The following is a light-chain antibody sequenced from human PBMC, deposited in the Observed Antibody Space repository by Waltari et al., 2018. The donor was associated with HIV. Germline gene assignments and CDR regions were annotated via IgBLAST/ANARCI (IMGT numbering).Light chain of an antibody. Sequence: QSVLTQPPSLSGAPGQTVTVSCTRTSSNIGADYHVHWYQQLPGTAPKLLIYGNTIRPSGVPDRFSGSKSGTSASLAITGLQADDEADYYCQSYDSSLSAWVFGGGTKLTVL. V-gene: IGLV1-40*01. J-gene: IGLJ3*02. CDR3: QSYDSSLSAWV. CDR1: SSNIGADYH. CDR2: GNT.